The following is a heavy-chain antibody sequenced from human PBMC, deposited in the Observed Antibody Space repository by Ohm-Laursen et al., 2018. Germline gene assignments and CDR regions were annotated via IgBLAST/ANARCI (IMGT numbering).Heavy chain of an antibody. CDR3: ARNYGTIDY. CDR2: ISSSGRTI. D-gene: IGHD3-10*01. V-gene: IGHV3-48*03. Sequence: SLRLSCSASGFSFSSFEMNWVRQALGKGLEWVSYISSSGRTIYYADSVKGRFTISRDNAKNSLYLQMKSLRAEDTAVYYCARNYGTIDYWGQGTLVTVSS. CDR1: GFSFSSFE. J-gene: IGHJ4*02.